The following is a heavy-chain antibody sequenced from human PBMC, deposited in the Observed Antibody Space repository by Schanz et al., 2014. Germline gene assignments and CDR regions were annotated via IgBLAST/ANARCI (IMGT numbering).Heavy chain of an antibody. CDR3: VRDSFFVFDY. Sequence: EAHLVESGGGLVKPGGSLTLSCAASRFTVTNAWMSWVRQAPGKGLEWISYITYNGGTIYYADSVKGRFTISRDNAKNSLYLEMNSLRAEDTAVYYCVRDSFFVFDYWGQGTLVTVSS. CDR1: RFTVTNAW. V-gene: IGHV3-48*01. D-gene: IGHD3-3*01. CDR2: ITYNGGTI. J-gene: IGHJ4*02.